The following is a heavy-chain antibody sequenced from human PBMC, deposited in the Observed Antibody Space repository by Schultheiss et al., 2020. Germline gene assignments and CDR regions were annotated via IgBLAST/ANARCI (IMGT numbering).Heavy chain of an antibody. D-gene: IGHD1-26*01. Sequence: SETLSLTCTVSGGSVSSGSYYWSWIRQPPGKGLEWIGEINHSGSTNYNPSLKSRVTISVDTSKNQFSLNLTSVTAADTAVYFCARDPGGSFYGPFELWGQGILVTVSS. J-gene: IGHJ1*01. V-gene: IGHV4-61*01. CDR3: ARDPGGSFYGPFEL. CDR1: GGSVSSGSYY. CDR2: INHSGST.